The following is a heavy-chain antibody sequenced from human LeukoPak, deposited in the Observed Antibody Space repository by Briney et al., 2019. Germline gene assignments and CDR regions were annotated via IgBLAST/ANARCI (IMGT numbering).Heavy chain of an antibody. Sequence: ASAKVSCKASGYNFINYYMHWVRQAPGQGLEWMGIINPSGGSTSYAQKFQGRVTMTRDMSTSTVYMELSSLRSEDTAVYYCARDRFGEVGATCWFDPWGQGTLVTVSS. J-gene: IGHJ5*02. D-gene: IGHD1-26*01. CDR1: GYNFINYY. CDR3: ARDRFGEVGATCWFDP. CDR2: INPSGGST. V-gene: IGHV1-46*01.